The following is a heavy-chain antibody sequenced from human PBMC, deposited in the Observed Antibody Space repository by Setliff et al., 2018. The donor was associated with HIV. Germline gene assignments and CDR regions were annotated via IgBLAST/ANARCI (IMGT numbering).Heavy chain of an antibody. CDR2: VYWDDDK. CDR1: GFSLSTSGMC. V-gene: IGHV2-5*08. J-gene: IGHJ5*02. Sequence: SGPTRVNPTQTLTLTCTFSGFSLSTSGMCVSWIRQPPGKAPEWLALVYWDDDKRYSPSLRSRLTITKGTSKNQLVLTMTNMEPDDTATYYCAHRGYSDSFDPWGQGTLVTVSS. CDR3: AHRGYSDSFDP. D-gene: IGHD2-2*02.